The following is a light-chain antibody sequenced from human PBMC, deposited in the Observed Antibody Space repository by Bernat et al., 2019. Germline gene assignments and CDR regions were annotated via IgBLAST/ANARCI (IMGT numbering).Light chain of an antibody. J-gene: IGKJ2*01. V-gene: IGKV2-24*01. Sequence: DIVMTQTPLSSAVTLGQPASISCRSSQSLVRSDGNTYLSWLQQRPGQPPRLLLYKISNRFSGVPDRFSGSGAGTDFTLKISRVEAEDVGVYYCMQGTQFPYTFGQWTKLEIK. CDR2: KIS. CDR1: QSLVRSDGNTY. CDR3: MQGTQFPYT.